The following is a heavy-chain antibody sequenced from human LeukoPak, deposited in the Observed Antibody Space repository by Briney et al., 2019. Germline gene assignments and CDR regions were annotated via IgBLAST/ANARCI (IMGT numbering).Heavy chain of an antibody. D-gene: IGHD2-2*01. J-gene: IGHJ4*02. CDR3: ARELCSSTSCYQFDY. CDR2: INPNSGGT. Sequence: ASVKVSCKASGYTFTGYYMHWVRQAPGQGLEWMGWINPNSGGTSYAQKFQGRVTMTRDTSISTAYMELSRLRSDDTAVYYCARELCSSTSCYQFDYWGQGTLVTVSS. CDR1: GYTFTGYY. V-gene: IGHV1-2*02.